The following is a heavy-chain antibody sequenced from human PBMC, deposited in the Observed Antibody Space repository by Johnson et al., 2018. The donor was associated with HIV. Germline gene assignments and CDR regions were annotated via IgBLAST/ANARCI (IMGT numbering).Heavy chain of an antibody. CDR2: IRYDGSNK. V-gene: IGHV3-30*02. CDR3: AGVTGADDAFDI. Sequence: QVHLVESGGGVVQPGGSLRLSCAASGFTFSSYGMHWVRQAPGNGLEWVAFIRYDGSNKYYADSVKGRFTISRDNSKNTLYLQMNSLRADDTAVYYCAGVTGADDAFDIWGQGTMVIVSS. D-gene: IGHD2-21*02. J-gene: IGHJ3*02. CDR1: GFTFSSYG.